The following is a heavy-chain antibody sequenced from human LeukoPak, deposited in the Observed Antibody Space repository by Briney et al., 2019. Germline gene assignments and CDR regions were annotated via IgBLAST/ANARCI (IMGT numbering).Heavy chain of an antibody. Sequence: GGSLRLSCTASGFTFSAYAMMWVRQAPGKGPEWVSAIRGGGGSEFYADPVKGRFTTSRDNPKNTLFLQMNNLRPEDTAVYYCGRDPNGDYIGAFDMWGPGTMVTVSS. V-gene: IGHV3-23*01. CDR2: IRGGGGSE. CDR3: GRDPNGDYIGAFDM. J-gene: IGHJ3*02. CDR1: GFTFSAYA. D-gene: IGHD4-17*01.